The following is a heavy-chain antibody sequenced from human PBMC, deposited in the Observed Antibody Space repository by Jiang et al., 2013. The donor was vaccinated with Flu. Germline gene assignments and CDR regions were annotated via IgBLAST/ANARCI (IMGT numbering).Heavy chain of an antibody. CDR2: IYGDDDR. V-gene: IGHV2-5*02. CDR1: GSSLTTGGVG. Sequence: TCSFSGSSLTTGGVGVGWIRQAPGKALEWLALIYGDDDRRYNPSLKTRVTVAKAMFDEDLVVLTLTNAGPVDTGTYYCAHTSRRQGAPFDSWGQGIPVSVSS. CDR3: AHTSRRQGAPFDS. D-gene: IGHD2-2*01. J-gene: IGHJ5*01.